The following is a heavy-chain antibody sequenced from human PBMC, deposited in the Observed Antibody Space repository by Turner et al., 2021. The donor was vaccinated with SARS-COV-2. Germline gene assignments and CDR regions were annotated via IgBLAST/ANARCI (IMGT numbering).Heavy chain of an antibody. CDR2: SNPNSGGT. D-gene: IGHD3-3*01. CDR3: ARGPAVFGVVIMGY. V-gene: IGHV1-2*02. CDR1: RYTFPGYY. J-gene: IGHJ4*02. Sequence: VQLVQTGAEGKKPGASVKVSCKASRYTFPGYYMHWVRQAPGQGLEWMGWSNPNSGGTNDAQKFQGRVTMTRDTSISTVYMELSRLRSDDTAVYYCARGPAVFGVVIMGYWGQGTLVTVSS.